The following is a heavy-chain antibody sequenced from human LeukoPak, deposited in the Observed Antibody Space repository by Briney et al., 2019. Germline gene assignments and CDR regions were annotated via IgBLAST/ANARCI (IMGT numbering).Heavy chain of an antibody. CDR3: ARGRTSVGAIGPGN. Sequence: PGGSLRLSCAASGFSFSTYSMIWVRQAPGKGLEWVSSVSGTSEYIYYADSVRGRFTISRDNAKNTVYLQMNSLTAADTAVYYCARGRTSVGAIGPGNWGQGTLVTVSS. J-gene: IGHJ4*02. V-gene: IGHV3-21*06. CDR2: VSGTSEYI. D-gene: IGHD1-26*01. CDR1: GFSFSTYS.